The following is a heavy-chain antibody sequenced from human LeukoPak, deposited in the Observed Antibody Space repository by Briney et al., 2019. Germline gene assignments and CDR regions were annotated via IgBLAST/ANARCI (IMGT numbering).Heavy chain of an antibody. CDR1: GGSISPYY. CDR2: IYYSGST. Sequence: SETLSLTCTVSGGSISPYYWGWIRQPPGKGLEWIGYIYYSGSTNYNPSLKSRVTISVDTSKNQFSLKLSSVTAADTAVYYCARDRVMYPWGQGTLVTVSS. J-gene: IGHJ5*02. V-gene: IGHV4-59*01. D-gene: IGHD3-16*01. CDR3: ARDRVMYP.